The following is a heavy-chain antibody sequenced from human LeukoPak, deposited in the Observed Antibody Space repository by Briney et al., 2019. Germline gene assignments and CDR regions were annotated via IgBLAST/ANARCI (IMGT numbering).Heavy chain of an antibody. V-gene: IGHV4-4*07. D-gene: IGHD6-6*01. CDR3: AREFSGTSIAARVFDS. Sequence: SETLSLTCTVSGGSITSYYWSYIRQPAGKGLEWIGRIHTSGSTNYNPSPKSRVTMSVDTSKNQFSLKLSSVTAADTAIYYCAREFSGTSIAARVFDSWGQGTLVTVSS. CDR2: IHTSGST. J-gene: IGHJ4*02. CDR1: GGSITSYY.